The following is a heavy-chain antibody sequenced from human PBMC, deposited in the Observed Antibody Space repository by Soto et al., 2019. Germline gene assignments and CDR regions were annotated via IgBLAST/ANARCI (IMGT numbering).Heavy chain of an antibody. CDR3: ARDNPHCSGGSCYPTNYNWFDP. D-gene: IGHD2-15*01. CDR1: GYTFTGYY. CDR2: INPNSGGT. Sequence: GASVKVSCKASGYTFTGYYMHWVRQAPGQGLEWVGWINPNSGGTNYAQKFQGWVTMTRDTSISTAYMELSRLRSDDTAVYYCARDNPHCSGGSCYPTNYNWFDPWGQGTLVTVSS. V-gene: IGHV1-2*04. J-gene: IGHJ5*02.